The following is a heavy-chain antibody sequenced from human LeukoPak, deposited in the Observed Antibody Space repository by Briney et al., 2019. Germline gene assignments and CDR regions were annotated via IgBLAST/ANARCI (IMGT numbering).Heavy chain of an antibody. CDR2: IYHSGST. CDR3: AREQYGSGSSTHYYYYYMDV. CDR1: GYSISSGYY. J-gene: IGHJ6*03. Sequence: PSETLSLTCTVSGYSISSGYYWGWIRQPPGKGLEWIGSIYHSGSTYYNPSLKSRVTISVDTSKNQFSLKLSSVTAADAAVYYCAREQYGSGSSTHYYYYYMDVWGKGTTVTVSS. V-gene: IGHV4-38-2*02. D-gene: IGHD3-10*01.